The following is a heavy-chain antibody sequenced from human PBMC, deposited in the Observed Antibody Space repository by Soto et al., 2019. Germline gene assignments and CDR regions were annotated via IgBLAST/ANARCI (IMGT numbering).Heavy chain of an antibody. CDR3: ARGLGIFGRPDYFDY. CDR1: GFTFSSYS. J-gene: IGHJ4*02. V-gene: IGHV3-21*01. D-gene: IGHD3-3*01. Sequence: EVQLVESGGGLVKPGGSLRLSCAASGFTFSSYSMNWVRQAPGKGLEWVSSISSSSSYIYYADSVKGRFTISRDNAKNSLYLQMNSLRAEDTAVYYCARGLGIFGRPDYFDYWGQGTLVTVSS. CDR2: ISSSSSYI.